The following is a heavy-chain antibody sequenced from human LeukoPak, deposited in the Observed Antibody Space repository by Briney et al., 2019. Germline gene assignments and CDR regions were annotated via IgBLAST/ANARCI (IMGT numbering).Heavy chain of an antibody. CDR2: LSHGGTRT. V-gene: IGHV3-23*01. CDR3: AKDIELFMS. Sequence: PGGSLRLSCAASGFTFRNFAMSWVRQAPGKGLEWVSGLSHGGTRTFYAASVKGRFTISRDDSNSTLFLQMDNLRVEDTATYYCAKDIELFMSWGQRTLVIVSS. J-gene: IGHJ5*02. D-gene: IGHD1-26*01. CDR1: GFTFRNFA.